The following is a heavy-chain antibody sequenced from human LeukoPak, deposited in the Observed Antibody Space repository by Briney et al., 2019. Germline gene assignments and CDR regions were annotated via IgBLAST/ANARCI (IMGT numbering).Heavy chain of an antibody. J-gene: IGHJ5*02. CDR1: GGSISSGGYY. V-gene: IGHV4-31*03. CDR2: IYYSGST. CDR3: ARRYCGGDCYPMGDWFDP. D-gene: IGHD2-21*02. Sequence: SETLSLTCTVSGGSISSGGYYWSWIRQHPGKGLEWIGYIYYSGSTYYNPSLESRVTISVDTSKNQFSLKLSSVTAADTAVYYCARRYCGGDCYPMGDWFDPWGQGTLVTVSS.